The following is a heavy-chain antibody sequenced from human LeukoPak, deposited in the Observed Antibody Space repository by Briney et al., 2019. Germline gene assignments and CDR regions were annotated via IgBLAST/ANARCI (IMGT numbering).Heavy chain of an antibody. V-gene: IGHV4-59*01. CDR1: AGAISSYY. CDR2: IYYSGST. CDR3: AATYDSSGYYLPANRAEYFQH. D-gene: IGHD3-22*01. Sequence: SETLSLTCTVSAGAISSYYWSWIRQPPGKGLEWIGYIYYSGSTNYNPSLKSRVTISVDTSKNQFSLKLSSVTAADTAVYYCAATYDSSGYYLPANRAEYFQHWGQGTLVTVSS. J-gene: IGHJ1*01.